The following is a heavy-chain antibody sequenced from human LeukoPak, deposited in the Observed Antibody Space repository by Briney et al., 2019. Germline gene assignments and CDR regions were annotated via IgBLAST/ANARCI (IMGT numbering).Heavy chain of an antibody. CDR1: GYTFTSYD. Sequence: ASVKVSCKASGYTFTSYDINWVRQATGQGLEWMGWMNPNSGNTGYAQKFQGRVTMTRSTSISTAYMELSSLRFEDTAVYYCTKSVRNGHIDYWGQGTLVTVSS. J-gene: IGHJ4*02. CDR2: MNPNSGNT. CDR3: TKSVRNGHIDY. V-gene: IGHV1-8*01. D-gene: IGHD2-21*01.